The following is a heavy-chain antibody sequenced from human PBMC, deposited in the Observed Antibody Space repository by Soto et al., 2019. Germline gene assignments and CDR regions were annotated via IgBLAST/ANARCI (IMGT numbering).Heavy chain of an antibody. Sequence: GASVKVSCKASIGKPSGGTFRSFAFSWVRQAPGHGLEWMGGFIPFFGSANYAQKFQDRVTFTADESTSTAYMDLSSLRSEDTAVYYCARDSVIAAAGAYYYYGMDVWGQGTTVTVSS. V-gene: IGHV1-69*13. CDR1: IGKPSGGTFRSFA. CDR3: ARDSVIAAAGAYYYYGMDV. CDR2: FIPFFGSA. J-gene: IGHJ6*02. D-gene: IGHD6-13*01.